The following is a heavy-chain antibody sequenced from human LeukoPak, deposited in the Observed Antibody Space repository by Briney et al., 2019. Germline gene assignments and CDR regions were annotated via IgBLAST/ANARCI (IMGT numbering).Heavy chain of an antibody. Sequence: SDTLSLTCTLSGPSISSYYWSWIRHPPGKGLEWIGFIYYSGSSNYNTSLKSRVTMSIDRSKNQFSLKITSLTPADTALYYCAGVGPLNVGGDDKVWYFDLWGHGTLVSVSS. J-gene: IGHJ2*01. D-gene: IGHD3-10*01. CDR3: AGVGPLNVGGDDKVWYFDL. V-gene: IGHV4-59*07. CDR1: GPSISSYY. CDR2: IYYSGSS.